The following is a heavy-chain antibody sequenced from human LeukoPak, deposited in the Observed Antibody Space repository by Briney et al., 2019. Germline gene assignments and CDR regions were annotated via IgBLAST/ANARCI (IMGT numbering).Heavy chain of an antibody. CDR1: GGSISYYY. CDR3: ARHDDGRSGYYVH. Sequence: PSETLSLTCTVSGGSISYYYWSWIRQSAAKGLEWIGRIYSSGSTNYNPSLRSRVTILVDTSKSQFSLRLSSVTAADTAVYYCARHDDGRSGYYVHWGQGTLVTVSS. CDR2: IYSSGST. J-gene: IGHJ4*02. D-gene: IGHD3-22*01. V-gene: IGHV4-4*07.